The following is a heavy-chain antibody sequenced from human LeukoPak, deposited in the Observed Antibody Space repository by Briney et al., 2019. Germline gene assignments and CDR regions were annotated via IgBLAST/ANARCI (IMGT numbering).Heavy chain of an antibody. CDR1: GFTFSKAW. Sequence: GGSLRLSCAASGFTFSKAWMSWVCQAAGKGLEWLGRIKSNADDGTTDYAAPMKGRISISRDDSQNTLYLQLNSLKTEDTAVYYCSTYRWQYDSSGDDYWGQGTLVTVSS. CDR2: IKSNADDGTT. V-gene: IGHV3-15*01. D-gene: IGHD3-22*01. J-gene: IGHJ4*02. CDR3: STYRWQYDSSGDDY.